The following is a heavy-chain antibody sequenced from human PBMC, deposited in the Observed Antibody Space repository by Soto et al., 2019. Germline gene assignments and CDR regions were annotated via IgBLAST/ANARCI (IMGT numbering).Heavy chain of an antibody. Sequence: ASVKVSCKASGYTFTSYGISWVRQAPGQGLEWMGWISAYNGNTNYAQKLQGRVTMTTDTSTSTAYMELRSLRSDDTAVYYCARVPLEYQLLWWTPDYWGQGTLVTVSS. D-gene: IGHD2-2*01. CDR2: ISAYNGNT. CDR3: ARVPLEYQLLWWTPDY. V-gene: IGHV1-18*01. CDR1: GYTFTSYG. J-gene: IGHJ4*02.